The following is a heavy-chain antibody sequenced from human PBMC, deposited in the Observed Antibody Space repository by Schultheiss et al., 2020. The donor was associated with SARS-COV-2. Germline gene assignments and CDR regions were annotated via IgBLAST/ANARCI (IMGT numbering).Heavy chain of an antibody. J-gene: IGHJ1*01. CDR3: ARDQLYDSSGYYYLLWR. CDR1: GFTFSNAW. CDR2: IKSKTDGGTT. V-gene: IGHV3-15*01. D-gene: IGHD3-22*01. Sequence: GGSLRLSCAASGFTFSNAWMSWVRQAPGKGLEWVGRIKSKTDGGTTDYAAPVKGRFTISRDNAKNSLYLQMNSLRAEDTAVYYCARDQLYDSSGYYYLLWRWGQGTLVTVSS.